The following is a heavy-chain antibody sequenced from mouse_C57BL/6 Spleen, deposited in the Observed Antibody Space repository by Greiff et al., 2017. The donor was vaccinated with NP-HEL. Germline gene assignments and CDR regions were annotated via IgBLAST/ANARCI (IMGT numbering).Heavy chain of an antibody. V-gene: IGHV1-61*01. CDR2: IYPSDSET. J-gene: IGHJ2*01. CDR3: ARSGLWYYFDY. D-gene: IGHD1-1*02. CDR1: GYTFTSYW. Sequence: QVQLQHPGAELVRPGSSVKLSCKASGYTFTSYWMDWVKQRPGQGLEWIGNIYPSDSETHYNQKFKDKATLTVDKSSSTAYMQLSSLTSEDSAVYYCARSGLWYYFDYWGQGTTLTVSS.